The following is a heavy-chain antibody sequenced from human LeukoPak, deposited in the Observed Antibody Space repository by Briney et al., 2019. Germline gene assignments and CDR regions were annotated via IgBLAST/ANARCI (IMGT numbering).Heavy chain of an antibody. D-gene: IGHD3-22*01. Sequence: PGGSLRLSCAASGFTFSSYSMNWVRQAPGEGLEWVSSISSSSSYIYYADSVKGRFTISRDNAKNSLYLQMNSLRAEDTAVYYCARTGSGYYYVTYFDYWGQGTLVTVSS. CDR2: ISSSSSYI. CDR3: ARTGSGYYYVTYFDY. V-gene: IGHV3-21*04. J-gene: IGHJ4*02. CDR1: GFTFSSYS.